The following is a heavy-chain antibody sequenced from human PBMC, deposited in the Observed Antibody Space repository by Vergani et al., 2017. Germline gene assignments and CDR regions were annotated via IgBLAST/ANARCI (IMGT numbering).Heavy chain of an antibody. CDR3: ARSPPYSYGHLNFDY. J-gene: IGHJ4*02. CDR2: IYYSGST. Sequence: QLQLQESGPGLVKPSETLSLTCTVSGGSISSSSYYWGWIRQPPGKGLEWIGSIYYSGSTYYNPSLKSRVTISVDTSKNQFSLKLSSVTAADTAVYYCARSPPYSYGHLNFDYWGQGTLVTVSS. V-gene: IGHV4-39*07. D-gene: IGHD5-18*01. CDR1: GGSISSSSYY.